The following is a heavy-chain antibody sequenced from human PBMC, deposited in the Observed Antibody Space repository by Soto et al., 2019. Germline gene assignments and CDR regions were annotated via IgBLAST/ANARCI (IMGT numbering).Heavy chain of an antibody. CDR3: ARGPQSGDTPMVRSYFDS. Sequence: HPGGSLRLSCAASGFTVSSNYMNWVRQAPGKGLEWVSVIFDYGSTYYADSVKGRFSIFRDNSKNTLYLQMNSLRADDTAVYYCARGPQSGDTPMVRSYFDSWGQGTLVTVSS. CDR2: IFDYGST. CDR1: GFTVSSNY. J-gene: IGHJ4*02. V-gene: IGHV3-53*01. D-gene: IGHD5-18*01.